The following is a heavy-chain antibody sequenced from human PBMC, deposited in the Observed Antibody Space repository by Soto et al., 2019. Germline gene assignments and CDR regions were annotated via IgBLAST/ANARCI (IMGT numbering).Heavy chain of an antibody. Sequence: QVQLVQSGAEVKKPGASVKVSCKASGYTFTGYYMHWVRQAPGQGLEWMGWINPNSGGTNYAQKFQGRVTITRDTSISTAYMELSRLRSDATAVYYCARDRAGSSWYWFDPWGQGTLVTVSS. V-gene: IGHV1-2*02. D-gene: IGHD6-13*01. CDR1: GYTFTGYY. CDR3: ARDRAGSSWYWFDP. J-gene: IGHJ5*02. CDR2: INPNSGGT.